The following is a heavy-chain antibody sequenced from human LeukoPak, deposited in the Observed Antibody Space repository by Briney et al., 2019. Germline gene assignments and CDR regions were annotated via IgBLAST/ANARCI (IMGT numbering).Heavy chain of an antibody. D-gene: IGHD1-26*01. CDR3: AREAKVGGALQY. V-gene: IGHV3-21*01. J-gene: IGHJ4*02. Sequence: PGGSLRLSCAASGLTFSDYSINWVRQAPGKGLEWVSSINPTSTSIYYADAVKGRFTISRDNARSSLYLQMNSLRAEDTAVYYCAREAKVGGALQYWGQGILVTVSS. CDR1: GLTFSDYS. CDR2: INPTSTSI.